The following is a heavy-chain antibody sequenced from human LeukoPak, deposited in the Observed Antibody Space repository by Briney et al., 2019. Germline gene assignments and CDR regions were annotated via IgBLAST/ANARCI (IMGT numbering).Heavy chain of an antibody. V-gene: IGHV3-30*04. D-gene: IGHD3-10*01. J-gene: IGHJ6*02. Sequence: PGGSLRLSCAASGFTFSSYAMHWVRQAPGKGLEWVAVISYDGSNKYYADSVKGRFTISRDNSKNTLYLQMNSLRAEGTAVYYCARVVSDNYYYYGMDVWGQGTPVTVSS. CDR3: ARVVSDNYYYYGMDV. CDR2: ISYDGSNK. CDR1: GFTFSSYA.